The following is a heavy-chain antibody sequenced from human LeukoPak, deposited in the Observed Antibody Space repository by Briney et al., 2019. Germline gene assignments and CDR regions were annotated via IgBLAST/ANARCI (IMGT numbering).Heavy chain of an antibody. CDR2: IIPISGTA. CDR1: GYTFTSYA. CDR3: ATYCSSATCYIWGYYFDY. V-gene: IGHV1-69*13. D-gene: IGHD2-2*01. Sequence: GASVKVSCKASGYTFTSYAMNWVRQAPGQGLEWMGGIIPISGTANYAQKFQGRVTITADESTSTAYMELSSLRSEDTAFYYCATYCSSATCYIWGYYFDYWGQGTLVTVSS. J-gene: IGHJ4*02.